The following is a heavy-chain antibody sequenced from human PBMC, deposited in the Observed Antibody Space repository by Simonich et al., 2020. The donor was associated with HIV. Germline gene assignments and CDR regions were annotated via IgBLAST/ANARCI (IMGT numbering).Heavy chain of an antibody. J-gene: IGHJ4*02. CDR1: GGSSSGYY. D-gene: IGHD2-2*01. Sequence: QVQLQQWGAGLLKPSETLSLTCAVYGGSSSGYYWSCIRQPPGKGLEGIGEINHSGSTNHNPSLKSRVTISVDTSKNQFSLKLSSVTAADTAVYYCARGFYQRLYYFDYWGQGTLVTVSS. CDR3: ARGFYQRLYYFDY. V-gene: IGHV4-34*01. CDR2: INHSGST.